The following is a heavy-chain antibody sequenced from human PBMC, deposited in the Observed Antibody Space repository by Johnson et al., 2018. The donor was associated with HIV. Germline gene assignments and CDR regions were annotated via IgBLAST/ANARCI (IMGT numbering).Heavy chain of an antibody. V-gene: IGHV3-30*03. J-gene: IGHJ3*02. CDR2: ISYDGSNK. CDR1: GFTFSSYG. Sequence: VQLVESGGGVVQPGRSLRLSCAASGFTFSSYGMHWVRQAPGKGLEWVAVISYDGSNKYYADSVKGRFTISRDNSKNTLYLQMNSLRAEDTAVYYCASSRSDHDAFDIWGQGTMVTVSS. CDR3: ASSRSDHDAFDI.